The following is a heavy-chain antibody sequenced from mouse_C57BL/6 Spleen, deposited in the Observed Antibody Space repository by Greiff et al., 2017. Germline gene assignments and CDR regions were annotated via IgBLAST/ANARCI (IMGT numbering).Heavy chain of an antibody. CDR1: GYTFTSYW. J-gene: IGHJ4*01. CDR3: ARGITTVVPYYAMDY. D-gene: IGHD1-1*01. Sequence: QVHVKQPGAELVKPGASVKMSCKASGYTFTSYWITWVKQRPGQGLEWIGDIYPGSGSTNYNEKFKSKATLTVDTSSSTAYMQLSSLTSEDSAVYYCARGITTVVPYYAMDYWGQGTSVTVSS. V-gene: IGHV1-55*01. CDR2: IYPGSGST.